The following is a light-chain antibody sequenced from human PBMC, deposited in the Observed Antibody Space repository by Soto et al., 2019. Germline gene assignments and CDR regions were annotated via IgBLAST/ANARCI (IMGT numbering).Light chain of an antibody. V-gene: IGKV3-15*01. CDR1: QSVKSN. CDR2: GAS. J-gene: IGKJ5*01. Sequence: EIVMTQSPATLSVSPGERVTLSCRASQSVKSNLAWYQQKPGQAPRLLTYGASTRATGIPARFSGSGSGTEFTLTISSLPYEDFAVYYCQQYDDWITFGQGTRLEIK. CDR3: QQYDDWIT.